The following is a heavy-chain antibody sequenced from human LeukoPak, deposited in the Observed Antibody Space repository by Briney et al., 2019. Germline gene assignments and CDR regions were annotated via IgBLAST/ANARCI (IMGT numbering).Heavy chain of an antibody. D-gene: IGHD6-13*01. J-gene: IGHJ4*02. CDR3: AKIVGTYSSSWDFDY. V-gene: IGHV3-30*02. CDR2: IRYDGINK. Sequence: GGSLRLSCAASGFIFSSYGMHWVRQAPGKGLEWVAFIRYDGINKYYADSVKGRFTISRDNSKNTLYLQMNSLRVEDTAVYYCAKIVGTYSSSWDFDYWGQGTLVTVSS. CDR1: GFIFSSYG.